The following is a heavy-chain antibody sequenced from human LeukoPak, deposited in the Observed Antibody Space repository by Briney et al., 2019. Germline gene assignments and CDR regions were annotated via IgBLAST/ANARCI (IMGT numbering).Heavy chain of an antibody. CDR3: AKPIMIVVEMGDY. D-gene: IGHD3-22*01. J-gene: IGHJ4*02. Sequence: GGSLRLSCAASGFTFSSYAMSWVRQAPGKGLEWVSAISGSGGSTYYADSVKGRFTISRDNSKNTLYRQMNSLRAEDTAVYYCAKPIMIVVEMGDYWGQGTLVTVSS. CDR1: GFTFSSYA. V-gene: IGHV3-23*01. CDR2: ISGSGGST.